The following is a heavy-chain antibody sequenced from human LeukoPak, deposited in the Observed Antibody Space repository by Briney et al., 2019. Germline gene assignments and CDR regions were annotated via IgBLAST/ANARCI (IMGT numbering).Heavy chain of an antibody. J-gene: IGHJ4*02. Sequence: PGGSLRLSCAASGFTFSNYYMSWVRQAPGKGLEWVANIKPDGSDKSYVDSVKDRFTISRDNAENSMYLHMNSLRVEDTAVYFCARDREVGATIHDYWGQGTLVTVSS. D-gene: IGHD1-26*01. CDR1: GFTFSNYY. V-gene: IGHV3-7*01. CDR2: IKPDGSDK. CDR3: ARDREVGATIHDY.